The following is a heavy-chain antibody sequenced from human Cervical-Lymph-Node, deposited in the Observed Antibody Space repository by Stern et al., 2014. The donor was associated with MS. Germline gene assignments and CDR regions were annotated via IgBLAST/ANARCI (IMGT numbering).Heavy chain of an antibody. V-gene: IGHV4-59*01. D-gene: IGHD3-16*01. J-gene: IGHJ3*02. CDR1: GFSIDHAY. CDR2: IYNYGGA. Sequence: QVQLQESGPGVVKPLETLSLTCTVSGFSIDHAYWNWIRQPPGQGLEWLGFIYNYGGADYNPSLRSRVTISIDTSKTQLSLTLRSVTAADTSVYFCARGGGIWGQGKMVTVSS. CDR3: ARGGGI.